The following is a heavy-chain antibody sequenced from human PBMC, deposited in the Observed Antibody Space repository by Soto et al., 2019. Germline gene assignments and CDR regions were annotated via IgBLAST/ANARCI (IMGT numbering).Heavy chain of an antibody. CDR3: ARCDYDFWSGAYYYGMDV. CDR2: ISSSSSTI. Sequence: GGSLRLSCAASGFTFSSYSMNWVRQAPGKGLEWVSYISSSSSTIYYADSVKGRFTISRDNAKNSLYLQMNSLRDEDTAVYYCARCDYDFWSGAYYYGMDVWGQGTTVTVS. J-gene: IGHJ6*02. V-gene: IGHV3-48*02. CDR1: GFTFSSYS. D-gene: IGHD3-3*01.